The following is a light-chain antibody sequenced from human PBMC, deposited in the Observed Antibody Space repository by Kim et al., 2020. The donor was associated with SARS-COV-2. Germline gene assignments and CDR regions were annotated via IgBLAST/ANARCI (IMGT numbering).Light chain of an antibody. CDR1: RSFFGTNI. V-gene: IGLV1-44*01. CDR2: SDN. CDR3: VAWDVSLSLYV. Sequence: ELTQPPSTSGTPGQTVTISCSGSRSFFGTNIVSWYQKFPGTAPKLLVFSDNQRPSGVPDRFSASESDTSATLALSGLRSEDEADYYCVAWDVSLSLYVFGTGTKVTVL. J-gene: IGLJ1*01.